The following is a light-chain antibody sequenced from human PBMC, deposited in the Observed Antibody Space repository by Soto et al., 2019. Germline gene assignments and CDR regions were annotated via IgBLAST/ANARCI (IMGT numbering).Light chain of an antibody. CDR1: SSNIGSNT. CDR3: AAWDDSLNARTGV. J-gene: IGLJ2*01. CDR2: SNN. Sequence: QSVLTQPPSASGTPGQRVTISCSGSSSNIGSNTVNWYQQLPGTAPKLLIYSNNQRHSGVPDRFSGSKSGTAASLAISGLQSEDEADYYCAAWDDSLNARTGVFGGGTKLTVL. V-gene: IGLV1-44*01.